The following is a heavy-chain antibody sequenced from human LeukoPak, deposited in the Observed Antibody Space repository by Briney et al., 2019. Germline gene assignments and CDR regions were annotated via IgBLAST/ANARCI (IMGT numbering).Heavy chain of an antibody. CDR1: GGSFSGYY. CDR3: ARGYRGYGPPRFDY. V-gene: IGHV4-34*01. Sequence: PSETLSLTCAVYGGSFSGYYWSWIRQPPGKGLEWIGEINHSGSTNYNPSLKSRVTISVDTSKNQFSLKLSSVTAADTAVYYCARGYRGYGPPRFDYWGQGTLVTVSS. CDR2: INHSGST. J-gene: IGHJ4*02. D-gene: IGHD5-18*01.